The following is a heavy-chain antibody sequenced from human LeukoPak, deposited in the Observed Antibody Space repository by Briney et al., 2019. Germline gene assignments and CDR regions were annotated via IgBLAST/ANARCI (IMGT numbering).Heavy chain of an antibody. D-gene: IGHD6-19*01. CDR3: ARDFLVAGTSTY. V-gene: IGHV1-2*02. J-gene: IGHJ4*02. Sequence: ASVKVSCKASGYTFTGYYIHWVRQAPGQGLEWMGWINPNSGGTKYAEKVQRRVTMTRDTSSSTAYMELSWLRFDDSAVYYCARDFLVAGTSTYWGQGTLVTVSS. CDR1: GYTFTGYY. CDR2: INPNSGGT.